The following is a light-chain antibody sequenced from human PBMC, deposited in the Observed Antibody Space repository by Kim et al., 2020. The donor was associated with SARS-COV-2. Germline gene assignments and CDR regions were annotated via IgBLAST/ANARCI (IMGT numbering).Light chain of an antibody. CDR2: DAS. J-gene: IGKJ4*01. Sequence: SPGERATLSCRASQSVSSYLAWYQQKPGHAPRLLIYDASNRATGIPARFSGSGSGTDFTLTISSLEPEDFAVYYCQQRSNWSPLTFGGGAKVDIK. CDR3: QQRSNWSPLT. V-gene: IGKV3-11*01. CDR1: QSVSSY.